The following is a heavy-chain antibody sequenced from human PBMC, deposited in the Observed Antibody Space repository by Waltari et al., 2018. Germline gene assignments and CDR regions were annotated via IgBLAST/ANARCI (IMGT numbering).Heavy chain of an antibody. J-gene: IGHJ6*03. CDR3: ARLFNHYIDV. CDR2: VHYTGNP. V-gene: IGHV4-39*01. Sequence: QLQLQESGPGLVKSSETLSLICSVSGGSISPHNFYGGWIRQTPGKGLAWIGRVHYTGNPYYNPPLKHRVTISVDSSKNEFSLRLRSVTASDTAVYYCARLFNHYIDVWGRGTAVTVSS. CDR1: GGSISPHNFY.